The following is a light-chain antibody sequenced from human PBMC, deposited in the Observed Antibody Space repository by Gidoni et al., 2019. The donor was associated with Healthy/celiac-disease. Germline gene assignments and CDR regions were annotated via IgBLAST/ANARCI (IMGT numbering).Light chain of an antibody. V-gene: IGLV3-21*04. CDR1: NIGSKS. Sequence: YVLTQPPSVSVAPGKTDRITWGGNNIGSKSVHWYQQKPGQAPVLVIYYDSDRPSGIPERFSGSNSGNTATLTISRVDAGDEADYYCQVWDSSSDHPYVFGTGTKVTVL. CDR3: QVWDSSSDHPYV. J-gene: IGLJ1*01. CDR2: YDS.